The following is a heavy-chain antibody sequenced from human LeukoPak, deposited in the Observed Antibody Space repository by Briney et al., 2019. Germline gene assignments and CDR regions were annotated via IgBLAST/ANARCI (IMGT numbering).Heavy chain of an antibody. CDR3: ARAKIAAAGTGVFDV. CDR2: FSATDGSA. Sequence: PGGSLRLSRAASGFTFSSYAMTWVRQAPGKGLEWVSAFSATDGSAQYAESVEGRFTISRDNSKNTLFLQMNSLGAEDTAVYYCARAKIAAAGTGVFDVWGQGTLVTVSS. CDR1: GFTFSSYA. V-gene: IGHV3-23*01. J-gene: IGHJ3*01. D-gene: IGHD6-13*01.